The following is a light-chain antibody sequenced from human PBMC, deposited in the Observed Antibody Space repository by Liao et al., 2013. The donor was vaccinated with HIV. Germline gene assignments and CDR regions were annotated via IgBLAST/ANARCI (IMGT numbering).Light chain of an antibody. V-gene: IGLV3-1*01. CDR2: QDN. CDR3: QTWDSSTACVV. CDR1: KLRQKF. Sequence: SYELTQPPSVSVSPGQTASVSCSGEKLRQKFVNWYQQKAGQSPVLVIFQDNQRPSGIPERFSGSNSGNTATLTISGTQAMDDADYYCQTWDSSTACVVFGGGTKLTVL. J-gene: IGLJ2*01.